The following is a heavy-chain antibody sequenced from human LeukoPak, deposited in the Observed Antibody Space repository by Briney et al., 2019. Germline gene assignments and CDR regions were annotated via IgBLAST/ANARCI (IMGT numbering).Heavy chain of an antibody. CDR2: INPSGGST. D-gene: IGHD6-19*01. Sequence: ASVKVSCKASGYTFTNYYIHWVRQAPGRGLEWMGIINPSGGSTNYAQKLQGRVTMTIDKSTTTAYMELRSLRSDDTATYYCTTGEAGFSRYEYWGQGAVVTVSS. CDR1: GYTFTNYY. V-gene: IGHV1-46*03. J-gene: IGHJ4*02. CDR3: TTGEAGFSRYEY.